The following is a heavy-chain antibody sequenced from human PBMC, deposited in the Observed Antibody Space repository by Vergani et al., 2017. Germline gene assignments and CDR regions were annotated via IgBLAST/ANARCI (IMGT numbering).Heavy chain of an antibody. V-gene: IGHV3-53*02. CDR3: ARDSGVVPAAIGAFDV. D-gene: IGHD2-2*01. CDR1: GFTVSTNY. Sequence: EVQLVETGGGLIQPGGSLRLSCAASGFTVSTNYMTCVRQAPGKGLEWVSIIYSDGSTYYADSVKGRFTISRDNYKNTLYLQMNSLRAEDTAVYYCARDSGVVPAAIGAFDVWGQGTMVTVSS. J-gene: IGHJ3*01. CDR2: IYSDGST.